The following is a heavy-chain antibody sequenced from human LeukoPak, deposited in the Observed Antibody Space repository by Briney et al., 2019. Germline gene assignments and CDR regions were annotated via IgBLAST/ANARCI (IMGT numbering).Heavy chain of an antibody. D-gene: IGHD2-8*01. Sequence: GGSLRLSCAASGFSLSSYSMDWFRQTPGKGLEWISYISSSSNTIYYADSVEGRFTISRDNAKNALYLQMNNLRAEDSAVYFCARDINYCTPTLCHRNWFDPWGQGTLVTVSS. V-gene: IGHV3-48*01. CDR3: ARDINYCTPTLCHRNWFDP. CDR2: ISSSSNTI. CDR1: GFSLSSYS. J-gene: IGHJ5*02.